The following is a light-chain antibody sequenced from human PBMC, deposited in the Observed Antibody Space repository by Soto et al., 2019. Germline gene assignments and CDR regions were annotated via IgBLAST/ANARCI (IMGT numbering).Light chain of an antibody. Sequence: DIQMTQSPSSLSASVGDRVTITCRASQSISFYLNWYQHRPGKAPQLQIYGASTLRSGVPSRFSGRGSGTDFTLTITSLQPEDFATYSCQEGYTSSRTFGQGTTVEI. CDR1: QSISFY. CDR3: QEGYTSSRT. J-gene: IGKJ1*01. V-gene: IGKV1-39*01. CDR2: GAS.